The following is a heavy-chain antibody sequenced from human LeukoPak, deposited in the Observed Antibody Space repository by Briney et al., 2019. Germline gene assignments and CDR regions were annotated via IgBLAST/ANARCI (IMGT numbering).Heavy chain of an antibody. Sequence: SETLSLTCTVSGGSISSGGYYWSWISQHPGKGLEWIGYIYYSGSTYYNPSLKSRVTISVDTSKNQFSLKLSSVTAADTAVYYCARMVYDSSGYQNWFDPWGQGTLVTVSS. V-gene: IGHV4-31*03. CDR2: IYYSGST. D-gene: IGHD3-22*01. CDR1: GGSISSGGYY. J-gene: IGHJ5*02. CDR3: ARMVYDSSGYQNWFDP.